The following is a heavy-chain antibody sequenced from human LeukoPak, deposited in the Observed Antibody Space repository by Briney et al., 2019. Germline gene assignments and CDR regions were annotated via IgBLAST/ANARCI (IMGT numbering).Heavy chain of an antibody. Sequence: GASVKVSCKASGYTFTGYYMHWVRQAPGQGLEWMGWINPNSGGTNYAQKFQGRVTMTRDTSISTAYMELSRLRSDDTAVYYCAREVLGRPTLKYDILTGFDYWGQGTLVTVSS. CDR3: AREVLGRPTLKYDILTGFDY. CDR2: INPNSGGT. V-gene: IGHV1-2*02. CDR1: GYTFTGYY. D-gene: IGHD3-9*01. J-gene: IGHJ4*02.